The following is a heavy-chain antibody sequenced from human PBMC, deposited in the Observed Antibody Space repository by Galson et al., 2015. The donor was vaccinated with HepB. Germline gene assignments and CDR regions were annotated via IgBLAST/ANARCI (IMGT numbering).Heavy chain of an antibody. Sequence: LSLTCAVSGDSISNDRWWSWVRRPPGEGLEWIGEAYHSGGTNYRPSLKSRVTISVDKSKNQFSLELTSVTAADTAVYYCARAKEGRGYFDYWGQGTLVTVSS. J-gene: IGHJ4*02. V-gene: IGHV4-4*02. CDR3: ARAKEGRGYFDY. D-gene: IGHD3-10*01. CDR2: AYHSGGT. CDR1: GDSISNDRW.